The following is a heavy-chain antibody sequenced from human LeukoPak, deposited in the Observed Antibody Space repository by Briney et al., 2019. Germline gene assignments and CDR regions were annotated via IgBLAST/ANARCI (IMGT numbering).Heavy chain of an antibody. CDR1: GFTFSSYS. Sequence: GGSLRLSCAASGFTFSSYSMNWVRQAPGKGLEWVSYISSSGSTIYYADSVKGRFTISRDNAKNSLYLQMNSLRAEDTAVYYCARGAPYYDILTGYQYWGQGTLVTVSS. CDR3: ARGAPYYDILTGYQY. V-gene: IGHV3-48*04. D-gene: IGHD3-9*01. J-gene: IGHJ4*02. CDR2: ISSSGSTI.